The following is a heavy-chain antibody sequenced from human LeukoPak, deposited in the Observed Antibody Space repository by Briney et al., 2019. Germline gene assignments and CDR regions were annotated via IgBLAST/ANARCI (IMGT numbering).Heavy chain of an antibody. CDR2: ISGSGGST. Sequence: PGGSLRLSCAASGFTFSSYAMSWVRQAPGKGLEWVSAISGSGGSTYYADSVKGRFTISRDNSKNTLYLQMNNLRAEDAAVYYCAKDRRPTYYSDSSGYYFRDAFNMWGQGTMVTVSS. J-gene: IGHJ3*02. V-gene: IGHV3-23*01. CDR3: AKDRRPTYYSDSSGYYFRDAFNM. CDR1: GFTFSSYA. D-gene: IGHD3-22*01.